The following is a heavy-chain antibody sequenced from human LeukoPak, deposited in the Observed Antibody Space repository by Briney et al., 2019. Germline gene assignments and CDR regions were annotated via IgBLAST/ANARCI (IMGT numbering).Heavy chain of an antibody. J-gene: IGHJ6*03. V-gene: IGHV3-23*01. D-gene: IGHD1-26*01. CDR1: GLTFSSYA. Sequence: GGSLRLSCAVYGLTFSSYAMTWVSQAPGRGLQWVSAVSGSGAHTYYADSVKGRFTISRDNSRDTLYLQMNSLRAEDTAIYICAKDGGTYPYFLDVWGKGTTVIVSS. CDR2: VSGSGAHT. CDR3: AKDGGTYPYFLDV.